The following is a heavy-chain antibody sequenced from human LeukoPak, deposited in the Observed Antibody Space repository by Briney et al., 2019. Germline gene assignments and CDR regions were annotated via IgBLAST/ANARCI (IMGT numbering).Heavy chain of an antibody. J-gene: IGHJ4*02. Sequence: ASVKVSCKASGYTFTSYYMHWVRQAPGQGLEWMGIINPSGGSTSYAQKFQGRVTMTRDTSTSTVYMELSSLRSEDTAVYYCARVRPDRYGGYVFDYWGQGTLVTVPS. CDR1: GYTFTSYY. CDR2: INPSGGST. CDR3: ARVRPDRYGGYVFDY. D-gene: IGHD5-12*01. V-gene: IGHV1-46*01.